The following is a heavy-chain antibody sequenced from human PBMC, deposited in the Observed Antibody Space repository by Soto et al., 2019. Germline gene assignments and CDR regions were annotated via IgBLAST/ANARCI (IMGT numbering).Heavy chain of an antibody. CDR1: GYTFTSYG. CDR3: ARDLVDGRGVWMEFGPDGDSSRGYYYGMDV. V-gene: IGHV1-18*01. D-gene: IGHD4-17*01. CDR2: ISAYNGNT. Sequence: AASVKVSCKASGYTFTSYGISWVRQAPGQGLEWMGWISAYNGNTNYAQKLQGRVTMTTDTSTSTAYMELRSLRSDDTAVYYCARDLVDGRGVWMEFGPDGDSSRGYYYGMDVWGQGTTVTVSS. J-gene: IGHJ6*02.